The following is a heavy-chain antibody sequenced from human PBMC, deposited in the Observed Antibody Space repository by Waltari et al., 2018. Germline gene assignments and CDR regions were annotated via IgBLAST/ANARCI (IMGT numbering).Heavy chain of an antibody. J-gene: IGHJ2*01. CDR3: ARGGVVVPAAMGFDL. Sequence: QVQLVQSGAEVKKPGASVKVSCKASGYTFTSYGISWVRQAPGQGLEWMGWNSAYKGNTNEAQKVQGRVTMTTDTSTSTAYMELRSLRSDDTAVYYCARGGVVVPAAMGFDLWGRGTLVTVSS. CDR2: NSAYKGNT. CDR1: GYTFTSYG. V-gene: IGHV1-18*04. D-gene: IGHD2-2*01.